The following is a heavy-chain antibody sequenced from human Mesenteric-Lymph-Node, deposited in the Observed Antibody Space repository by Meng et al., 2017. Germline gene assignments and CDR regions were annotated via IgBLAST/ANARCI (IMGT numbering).Heavy chain of an antibody. CDR3: ASFDHIPRRNYFDY. D-gene: IGHD2-21*01. V-gene: IGHV4-30-4*01. J-gene: IGHJ4*02. CDR1: GASMSTVNYY. CDR2: IHHSGSA. Sequence: QAQLQESGPRLVEPSQTLSLTCTVPGASMSTVNYYWSWIRQPPGKGLEWSGYIHHSGSAYYNPSLKSRVSISVDTSKNQFSLNLNSMTAADTAVYYCASFDHIPRRNYFDYWGQGTLVTVSS.